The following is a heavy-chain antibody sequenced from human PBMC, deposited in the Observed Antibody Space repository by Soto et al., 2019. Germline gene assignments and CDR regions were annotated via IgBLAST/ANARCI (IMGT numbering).Heavy chain of an antibody. V-gene: IGHV3-11*01. CDR3: ASVLYGSGTYWFDP. Sequence: QVQLVESGGGLVKPGGSLRLSCTASGFTFSDYYMGWIRQAPGEGLEYMSYISISGTSVYYADSVKGRFTISRDNTRNSLYLQMNRLSAADTAMYYCASVLYGSGTYWFDPWGQGALVTVSS. CDR1: GFTFSDYY. CDR2: ISISGTSV. J-gene: IGHJ5*02. D-gene: IGHD3-10*01.